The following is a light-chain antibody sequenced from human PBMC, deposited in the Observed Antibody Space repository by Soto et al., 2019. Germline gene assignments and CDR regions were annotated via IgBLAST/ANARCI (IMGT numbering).Light chain of an antibody. CDR3: LQHNSYPRT. Sequence: DIQMTQSPSSLSASVGDRVTITCRASQGMGNDLGWYQHKPGKAPKRLIYAASSLQSGVPSRFSGSRSGTEFTLTISSLQPEDFATYYCLQHNSYPRTFGQGTKVEIK. V-gene: IGKV1-17*01. CDR2: AAS. J-gene: IGKJ1*01. CDR1: QGMGND.